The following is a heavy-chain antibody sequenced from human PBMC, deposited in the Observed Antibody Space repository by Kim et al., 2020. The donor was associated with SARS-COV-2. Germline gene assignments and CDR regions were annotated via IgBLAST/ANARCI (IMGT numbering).Heavy chain of an antibody. J-gene: IGHJ4*02. V-gene: IGHV3-9*01. CDR2: ISWNSGSI. D-gene: IGHD5-12*01. CDR3: AKDAPRWLQSLGYFDY. Sequence: GGSLRLSCAASGFTFGDYAMHWVRQAPGKGLEWVSGISWNSGSIGYADSVKGRFTISRDNAKNSLYLQMNSLRAEDTALYYCAKDAPRWLQSLGYFDYWGQGTLVTVSS. CDR1: GFTFGDYA.